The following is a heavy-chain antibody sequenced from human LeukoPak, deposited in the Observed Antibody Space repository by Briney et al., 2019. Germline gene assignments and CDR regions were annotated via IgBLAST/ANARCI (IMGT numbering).Heavy chain of an antibody. CDR2: IYYSGST. D-gene: IGHD3-10*01. CDR1: GGSISSSSYY. V-gene: IGHV4-39*01. J-gene: IGHJ6*03. Sequence: SETLSLTCTVSGGSISSSSYYWGWLRQPPGTGLEWIGSIYYSGSTYYNPSLKSRVTISVDTSKNQFSLKLSSVTAADTAVYYCARHLHYYGSGSYLYYYYYYYMDVWGKGTTVTISS. CDR3: ARHLHYYGSGSYLYYYYYYYMDV.